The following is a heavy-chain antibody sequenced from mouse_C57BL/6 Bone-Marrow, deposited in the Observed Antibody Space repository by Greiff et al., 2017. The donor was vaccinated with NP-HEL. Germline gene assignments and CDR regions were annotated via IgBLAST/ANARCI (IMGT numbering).Heavy chain of an antibody. V-gene: IGHV5-6*01. D-gene: IGHD1-1*01. CDR3: ARHGGYGSPFYYFDY. J-gene: IGHJ2*01. CDR2: ISSGGSYT. Sequence: EVKVVESGGDLVKPGGSLKLSCAASGFTFSSYGMSWVRQTPDKRLEWVATISSGGSYTYYPDSVKGRFTISRDNAKNTLYLQMSSLKSEDTAMYYCARHGGYGSPFYYFDYWGQGTTLTVSS. CDR1: GFTFSSYG.